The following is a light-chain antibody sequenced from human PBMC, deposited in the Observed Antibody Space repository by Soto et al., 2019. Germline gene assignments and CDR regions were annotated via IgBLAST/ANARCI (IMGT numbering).Light chain of an antibody. J-gene: IGLJ1*01. V-gene: IGLV3-1*01. Sequence: SYELTQPPSVSVSPGQTASITCSGDHLHAKYISWYQQKPGQSPVLVIYQDTKRPSGIPERFAGSNSGNTATLTISGTQTLEEADYYCQTWDSSTYVFGTGTKLTVL. CDR1: HLHAKY. CDR3: QTWDSSTYV. CDR2: QDT.